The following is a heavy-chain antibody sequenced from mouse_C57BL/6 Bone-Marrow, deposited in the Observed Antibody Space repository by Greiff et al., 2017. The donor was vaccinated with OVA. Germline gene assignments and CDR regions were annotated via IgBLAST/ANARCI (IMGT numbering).Heavy chain of an antibody. CDR3: TTGGYFSCDY. CDR1: GFNIKDDY. Sequence: EVQLQESGAELVRPGASVKLSCTASGFNIKDDYMHWVKQRPEQGLEWIGWIDPENGDTEYASKFQGKATITADTSSNTAYLQLSSLTSEDTAVYYCTTGGYFSCDYWGQGTTLTVSS. D-gene: IGHD2-3*01. CDR2: IDPENGDT. J-gene: IGHJ2*01. V-gene: IGHV14-4*01.